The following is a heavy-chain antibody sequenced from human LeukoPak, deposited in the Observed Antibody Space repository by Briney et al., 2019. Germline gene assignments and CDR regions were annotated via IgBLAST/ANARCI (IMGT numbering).Heavy chain of an antibody. D-gene: IGHD1-14*01. CDR3: AKDMGSRTAGSFDY. V-gene: IGHV3-9*01. CDR1: GFTVSSNY. Sequence: GGSLRLSCAASGFTVSSNYMSWVRQAPGKGLEWVSGISWNSGSIGYADSVKGRFTISRDNAKNSLYLQMNSLRAEDTALYYCAKDMGSRTAGSFDYWGQGTLVTVSS. CDR2: ISWNSGSI. J-gene: IGHJ4*02.